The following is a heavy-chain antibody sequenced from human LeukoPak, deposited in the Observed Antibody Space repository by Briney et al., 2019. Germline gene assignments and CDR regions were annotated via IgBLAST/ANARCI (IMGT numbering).Heavy chain of an antibody. V-gene: IGHV3-30*04. J-gene: IGHJ4*02. CDR1: GSSFSGYA. CDR3: AKEPTQYGGLYYFDY. CDR2: ISYDGGNE. D-gene: IGHD4-23*01. Sequence: PGGSLRLSCAASGSSFSGYAMYWVRQAPGKGLEWVAVISYDGGNEHYADSVKGRFTISRDNSKNTLYLQMNSLRSEDTAVYYCAKEPTQYGGLYYFDYWGQGSLVTVSS.